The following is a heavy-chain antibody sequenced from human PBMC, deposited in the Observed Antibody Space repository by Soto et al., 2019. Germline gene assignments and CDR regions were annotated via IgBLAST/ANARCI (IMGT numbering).Heavy chain of an antibody. Sequence: GGSLRLSCAASGCTFSRYAMSWVRQAAGKVLEWVSAISASGGTKYYADSVRGRLTISRDNSKHTVHLQMNRLKAEDSAVYYCAKDVGVSGSYYYGMDVWGQGTTVTVSS. D-gene: IGHD2-8*01. J-gene: IGHJ6*02. V-gene: IGHV3-23*01. CDR2: ISASGGTK. CDR3: AKDVGVSGSYYYGMDV. CDR1: GCTFSRYA.